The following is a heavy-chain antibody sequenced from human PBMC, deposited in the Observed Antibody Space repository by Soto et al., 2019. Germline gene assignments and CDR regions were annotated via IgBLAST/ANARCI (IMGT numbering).Heavy chain of an antibody. CDR3: ARDAFFSSSFPFDY. J-gene: IGHJ4*02. D-gene: IGHD6-13*01. CDR2: ISAYNGNT. CDR1: GYTFTSYG. V-gene: IGHV1-18*01. Sequence: QVQLVQSGAEVKKPGASVKVSCKASGYTFTSYGISWVRQAPGQGLEWMGWISAYNGNTNYAQKLQGRVTMTTDTSTSTGHMELRNLRSDDTAVYYCARDAFFSSSFPFDYWGQGTLVTVSS.